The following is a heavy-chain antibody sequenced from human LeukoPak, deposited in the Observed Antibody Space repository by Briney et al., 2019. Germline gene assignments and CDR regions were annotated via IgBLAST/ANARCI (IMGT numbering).Heavy chain of an antibody. V-gene: IGHV1-69*05. CDR1: GGTFSSYA. CDR3: AREYYDTSHYYFDY. J-gene: IGHJ4*02. CDR2: IIPIFGSA. Sequence: SVKVSCKASGGTFSSYAISWVRQAPGQGLEWMGRIIPIFGSANYAQKFQGRVTITTDESTSTAYMELSSLRSGDTAVYYCAREYYDTSHYYFDYWGQGTLVTVSS. D-gene: IGHD3-22*01.